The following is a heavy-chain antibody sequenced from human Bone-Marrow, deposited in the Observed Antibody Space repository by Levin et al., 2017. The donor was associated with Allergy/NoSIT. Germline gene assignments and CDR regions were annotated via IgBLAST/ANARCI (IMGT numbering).Heavy chain of an antibody. CDR2: IYPGDSDT. V-gene: IGHV5-51*01. Sequence: GESLKISCKGSGYSFANSWIAWVRQMPGKGLEWMGSIYPGDSDTRYSPSFQGQVTFSADKSITTAYLQWSSLKASDTAMYYCARDGAGRVIDWGQGTLVTVSS. CDR3: ARDGAGRVID. D-gene: IGHD2/OR15-2a*01. J-gene: IGHJ4*02. CDR1: GYSFANSW.